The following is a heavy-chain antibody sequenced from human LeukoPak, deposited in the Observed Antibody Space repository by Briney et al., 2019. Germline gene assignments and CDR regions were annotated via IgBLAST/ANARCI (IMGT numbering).Heavy chain of an antibody. Sequence: GESLKISCKGSGYRFTSYWIGWVRQMPGKGLEWMGIIYPGDSDTRYSPSFQGQVTISADKSISTAYLQWSSLKASDTAMYYCARSDYYYDSSGYYSPRGDAFDIWGQGTTVTVSS. V-gene: IGHV5-51*01. J-gene: IGHJ3*02. CDR2: IYPGDSDT. CDR3: ARSDYYYDSSGYYSPRGDAFDI. D-gene: IGHD3-22*01. CDR1: GYRFTSYW.